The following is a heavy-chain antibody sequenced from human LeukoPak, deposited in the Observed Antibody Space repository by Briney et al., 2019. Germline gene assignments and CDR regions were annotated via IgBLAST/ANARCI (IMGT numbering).Heavy chain of an antibody. D-gene: IGHD2-15*01. CDR3: AKAGHYCSGGSCYSGDAFDI. J-gene: IGHJ3*02. CDR2: ISGSGGST. CDR1: GFTFSIYT. V-gene: IGHV3-23*01. Sequence: GESLKISCAASGFTFSIYTMNWVRQAPGKGLEWVSAISGSGGSTYYADSVKGRFTISRDNSKNTLYLQMNSLRAEDTAVYYCAKAGHYCSGGSCYSGDAFDIWGQGTMVTVSS.